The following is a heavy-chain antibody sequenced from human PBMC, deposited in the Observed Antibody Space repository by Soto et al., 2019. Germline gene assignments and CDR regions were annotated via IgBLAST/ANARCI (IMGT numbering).Heavy chain of an antibody. Sequence: EVQLLESGGGLVQPGGSLRLSCAASGFTFSSYAMSWVRQAPGKGLEWVSAISGSGGSTYYADSVKGRFTISRDNSKNTLYLQMNSLRAEDTAVYYCAKEGAGQVGGVIVRNAFDIWGQGTMVTVSS. CDR1: GFTFSSYA. CDR3: AKEGAGQVGGVIVRNAFDI. CDR2: ISGSGGST. D-gene: IGHD3-16*02. V-gene: IGHV3-23*01. J-gene: IGHJ3*02.